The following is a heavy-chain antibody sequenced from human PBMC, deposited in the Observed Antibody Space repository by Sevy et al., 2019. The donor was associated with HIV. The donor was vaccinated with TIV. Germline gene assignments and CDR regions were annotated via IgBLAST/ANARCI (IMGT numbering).Heavy chain of an antibody. V-gene: IGHV3-33*01. D-gene: IGHD2-2*01. J-gene: IGHJ4*02. CDR1: GFTFSSNG. CDR3: ARDRNVVAPAADAIDY. CDR2: IWYDGSNK. Sequence: GGSLRLSCAASGFTFSSNGIHWVRQAPGKGLEWVAVIWYDGSNKYYADSVKGRFTISRDNSKNTLYLQMNSLRAEDTAVYYCARDRNVVAPAADAIDYWGQGTLVTVSS.